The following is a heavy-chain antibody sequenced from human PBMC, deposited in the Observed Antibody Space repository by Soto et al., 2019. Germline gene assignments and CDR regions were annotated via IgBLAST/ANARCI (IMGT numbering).Heavy chain of an antibody. CDR2: ISAYNGNT. Sequence: QVQLVQSGAEVKKPGASVKVSCKASGYTFSSYGISWVRQAPGQGLEWMGWISAYNGNTNYAQKLQGRVTMTTDTSTSTAYMELRSLRSDDTAVYYCASSYCGGDCSVLYYYHGMDVWGQGTTVTVSS. CDR1: GYTFSSYG. D-gene: IGHD2-21*02. V-gene: IGHV1-18*01. J-gene: IGHJ6*02. CDR3: ASSYCGGDCSVLYYYHGMDV.